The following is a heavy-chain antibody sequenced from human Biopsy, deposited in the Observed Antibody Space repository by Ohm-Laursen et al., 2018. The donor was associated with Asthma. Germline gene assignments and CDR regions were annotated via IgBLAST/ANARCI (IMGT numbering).Heavy chain of an antibody. D-gene: IGHD3-9*01. CDR3: ARTYYDFLTGQVNDAFDI. V-gene: IGHV1-3*01. J-gene: IGHJ3*02. CDR2: INAGNGNT. Sequence: ASVTASCKVSGYTFISYAIHWVRQAPGQRLEWMGWINAGNGNTKYSQKFQGRVTITRDTSASTAYMELSSLRSEDTAVYYCARTYYDFLTGQVNDAFDIWGQGTMVTVSS. CDR1: GYTFISYA.